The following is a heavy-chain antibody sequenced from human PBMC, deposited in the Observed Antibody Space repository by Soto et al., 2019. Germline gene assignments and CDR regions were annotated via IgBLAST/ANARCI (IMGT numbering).Heavy chain of an antibody. J-gene: IGHJ4*02. V-gene: IGHV4-34*01. D-gene: IGHD6-19*01. CDR2: INHSGST. CDR1: GGSFSGYY. Sequence: SETLSLTCAVYGGSFSGYYWSWIRQPPGKGLEWIGEINHSGSTNYNPSLKSRVTISVDTSKNQFSLKLSSVTAADTAVYYCARGPGIAVAGNDYWGQGTLVTVSS. CDR3: ARGPGIAVAGNDY.